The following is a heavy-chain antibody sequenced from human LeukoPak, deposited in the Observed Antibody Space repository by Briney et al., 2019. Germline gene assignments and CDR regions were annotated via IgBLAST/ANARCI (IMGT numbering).Heavy chain of an antibody. J-gene: IGHJ6*03. CDR3: ARDFHCSSTSCYEGYYYMDV. Sequence: GGSLRLSCAASGFTFSSYSMNWVRQAPGKGLEWVSYISSSSSTIYYADSMKGRFTISRDNAKNSLYLQMNSLRAEDTAVYYCARDFHCSSTSCYEGYYYMDVWGKGTTVTVSS. CDR1: GFTFSSYS. CDR2: ISSSSSTI. V-gene: IGHV3-48*01. D-gene: IGHD2-2*01.